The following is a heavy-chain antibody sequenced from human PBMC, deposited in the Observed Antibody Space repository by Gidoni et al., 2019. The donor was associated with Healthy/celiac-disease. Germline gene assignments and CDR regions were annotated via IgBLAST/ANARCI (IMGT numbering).Heavy chain of an antibody. CDR2: ISGSGGST. Sequence: QLLESGGGLVQPGGSLRLSCAASGFTFSSYAMSWVRQAPGKGLEWVSAISGSGGSTYYADSVKGRFTISRDNSKNTLYLQMNSLRAEDTAVYYCAKGWGATVTTGIGAEYFQHWGQGTLVTVSS. D-gene: IGHD4-17*01. J-gene: IGHJ1*01. V-gene: IGHV3-23*01. CDR1: GFTFSSYA. CDR3: AKGWGATVTTGIGAEYFQH.